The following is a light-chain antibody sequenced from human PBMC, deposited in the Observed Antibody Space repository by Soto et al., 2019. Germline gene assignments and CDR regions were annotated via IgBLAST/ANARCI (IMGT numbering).Light chain of an antibody. CDR1: SSNIGGNS. CDR2: DDN. Sequence: SLLTQPPSLSAAPGQKVTISCSASSSNIGGNSVSWYQQLPATAPKLLIYDDNKRPSGINDRFSGSNSGTTATLGITGFQTGDEADYYCGSWDTSLSAYVFGTGTKVTVL. J-gene: IGLJ1*01. CDR3: GSWDTSLSAYV. V-gene: IGLV1-51*01.